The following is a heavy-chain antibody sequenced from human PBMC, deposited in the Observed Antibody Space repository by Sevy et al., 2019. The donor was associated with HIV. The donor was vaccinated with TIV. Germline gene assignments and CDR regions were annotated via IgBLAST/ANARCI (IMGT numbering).Heavy chain of an antibody. V-gene: IGHV3-23*01. J-gene: IGHJ4*02. CDR3: AKWSHRYRSSWYGFDY. CDR1: GFTFSGYA. Sequence: GGSLRLSCAAAGFTFSGYAMSWVRQGPGKGLEWISGMTGNGGSTYYADSVKGRFTISRDNSKHTLYLQMNSLRAEDTAVDYCAKWSHRYRSSWYGFDYWGQGALVTVSS. D-gene: IGHD6-13*01. CDR2: MTGNGGST.